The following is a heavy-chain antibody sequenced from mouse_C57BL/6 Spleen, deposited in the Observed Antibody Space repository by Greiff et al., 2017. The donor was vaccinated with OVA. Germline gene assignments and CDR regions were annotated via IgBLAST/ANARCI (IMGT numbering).Heavy chain of an antibody. J-gene: IGHJ3*01. CDR3: APYGYGFAY. D-gene: IGHD2-2*01. Sequence: QVQLQQSGAELVMPGASVKLSCKASGYTFTSYWMHWVKQRPGQGLEWIGEIDPSDSYTNYNQKFKGKSTLTVDKSSSTAYMQLSSLTSEDSAVYYCAPYGYGFAYWGQGTLVTVSA. V-gene: IGHV1-69*01. CDR1: GYTFTSYW. CDR2: IDPSDSYT.